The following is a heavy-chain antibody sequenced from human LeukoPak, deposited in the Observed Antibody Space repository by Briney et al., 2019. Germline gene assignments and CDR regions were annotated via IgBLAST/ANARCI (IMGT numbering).Heavy chain of an antibody. Sequence: PSETLSLTCAVYGGSFSGYYWSWIRQPPGKGLEWIGEINHSGSTNYNPSLKSRVTISVDTSKNQFSLKLSSVTAADTAVYYCARDASSGDRRGYYYYGMDVWGQGTTVTVSS. CDR1: GGSFSGYY. CDR2: INHSGST. J-gene: IGHJ6*02. V-gene: IGHV4-34*01. CDR3: ARDASSGDRRGYYYYGMDV. D-gene: IGHD7-27*01.